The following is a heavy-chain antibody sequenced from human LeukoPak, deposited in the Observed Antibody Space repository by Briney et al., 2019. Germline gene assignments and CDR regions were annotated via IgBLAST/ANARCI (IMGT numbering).Heavy chain of an antibody. Sequence: SETLSLTCTVSGGSISSSSYYWGWIRQPPGKGLEWIGSIYYSGSTDYNPSLKSRVTISVDTSKNQFTLKLSSVTAADTAVYYCARHGGEALYYYYMDVWGKGTTVTVSS. CDR2: IYYSGST. J-gene: IGHJ6*03. CDR1: GGSISSSSYY. CDR3: ARHGGEALYYYYMDV. D-gene: IGHD2-21*01. V-gene: IGHV4-39*01.